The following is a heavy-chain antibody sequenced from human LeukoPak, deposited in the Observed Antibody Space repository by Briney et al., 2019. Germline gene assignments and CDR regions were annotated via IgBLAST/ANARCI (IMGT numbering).Heavy chain of an antibody. J-gene: IGHJ4*02. CDR1: GGSISSYY. CDR2: IYYSGRT. D-gene: IGHD3-22*01. CDR3: ARGRDSYDSSSFFDY. Sequence: SETLSLTCTVSGGSISSYYWSWIRQPPGKGLEWIGYIYYSGRTKYNPSLKSRVTISVDTSNNRFSLKLSSVTAADTAVYYCARGRDSYDSSSFFDYWGQGTLVTVSS. V-gene: IGHV4-59*01.